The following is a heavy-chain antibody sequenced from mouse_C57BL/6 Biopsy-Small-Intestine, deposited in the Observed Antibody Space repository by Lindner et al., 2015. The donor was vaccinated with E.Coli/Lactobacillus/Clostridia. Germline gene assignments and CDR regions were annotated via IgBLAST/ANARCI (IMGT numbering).Heavy chain of an antibody. Sequence: VQLQESGAELVKPGASVKISCKASGYAFSNYWMNWVKQRPGKGLEWIGQIYPGDGDTNYNGKFKDKATLTADKSSRTAYMQLSSLTPEDSAVYFCARFALYYGNQYYFDYWGQGTTLTVSS. CDR1: GYAFSNYW. CDR2: IYPGDGDT. J-gene: IGHJ2*01. CDR3: ARFALYYGNQYYFDY. V-gene: IGHV1-80*01. D-gene: IGHD2-1*01.